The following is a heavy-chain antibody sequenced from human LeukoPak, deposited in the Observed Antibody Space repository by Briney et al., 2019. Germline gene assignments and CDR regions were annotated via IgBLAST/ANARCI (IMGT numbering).Heavy chain of an antibody. Sequence: GGSLRLSCAASGFTFSSYSMNWVRQAPGKGLEWVSYISSSSTIYYADSVKGRFTISRDNAKNSLYLQMNSLRAEDTAVYYCASTSYDFFDYWGQGTLVTVSS. V-gene: IGHV3-48*04. D-gene: IGHD1-26*01. J-gene: IGHJ4*02. CDR1: GFTFSSYS. CDR3: ASTSYDFFDY. CDR2: ISSSSTI.